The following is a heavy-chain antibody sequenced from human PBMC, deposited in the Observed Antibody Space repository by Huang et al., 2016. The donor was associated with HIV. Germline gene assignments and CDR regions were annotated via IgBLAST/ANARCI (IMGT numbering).Heavy chain of an antibody. Sequence: QVQLVQSGPEVKKPGASVKVSCQTSGYIFSNYDINWVRKAPGQGLQWMGGLNPNSGKTAYGQNVQGRVTLTRSTSTGAAYMVLNSLTSQDTAVYYCARLTSGWYQDYWGQGTLVTVSS. J-gene: IGHJ4*02. CDR1: GYIFSNYD. D-gene: IGHD6-19*01. CDR3: ARLTSGWYQDY. CDR2: LNPNSGKT. V-gene: IGHV1-8*01.